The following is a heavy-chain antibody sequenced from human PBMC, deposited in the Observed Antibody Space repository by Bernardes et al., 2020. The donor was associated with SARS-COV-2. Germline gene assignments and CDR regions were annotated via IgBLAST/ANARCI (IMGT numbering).Heavy chain of an antibody. Sequence: GGSLRLWCAASGFTFSSYGMHWVRQAPGKGLEWVAVISYDGSNKYYADSVKGRFTISRDNSKNTLYLQMNSLRAEDTAVYYCAKGSSWYWYFDYWGQGTLVTVSS. CDR3: AKGSSWYWYFDY. V-gene: IGHV3-30*18. D-gene: IGHD6-13*01. CDR2: ISYDGSNK. CDR1: GFTFSSYG. J-gene: IGHJ4*02.